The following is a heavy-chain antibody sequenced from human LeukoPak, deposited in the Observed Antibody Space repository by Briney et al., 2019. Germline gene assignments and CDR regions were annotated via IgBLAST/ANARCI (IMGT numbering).Heavy chain of an antibody. CDR1: GFTFRNYG. J-gene: IGHJ4*02. Sequence: RGSLRLSCAPSGFTFRNYGMHWVRQAQGKGLGWEAFFWYDASNKYYADSVRGRFTISRDSSKKTLYLQMNSLRAEDTAVYYCATDRATSYLDYWGQGTLVTVSS. CDR3: ATDRATSYLDY. CDR2: FWYDASNK. V-gene: IGHV3-30*02.